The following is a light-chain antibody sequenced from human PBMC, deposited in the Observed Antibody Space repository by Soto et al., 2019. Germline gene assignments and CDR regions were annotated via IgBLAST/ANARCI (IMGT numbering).Light chain of an antibody. CDR1: ISDVGGYNF. J-gene: IGLJ7*01. V-gene: IGLV2-14*03. CDR3: SSYTSLTNSYVL. CDR2: DVS. Sequence: QSALTQPASVSGSPGQSITISCTGSISDVGGYNFVSWYQQHPGQVPKLLIYDVSNRPSGVSSRFSGSKSGNTASLTISALQADDEADYFCSSYTSLTNSYVLFGAGTQLTVL.